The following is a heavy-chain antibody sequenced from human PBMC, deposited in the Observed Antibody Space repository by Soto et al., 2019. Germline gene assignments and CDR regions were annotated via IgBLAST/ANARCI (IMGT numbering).Heavy chain of an antibody. Sequence: EVQLLESGGGLVQPGGSLRLSCAASGFTYSGYAMSWVRQAPGRGLVWVSSISASGGNTYYADSVKGRCTISRDNSKNTLYLHMNSLSVEDTAIYYCAKDRSSAGTTVRFDPWGQGTLVTVSS. J-gene: IGHJ5*02. CDR1: GFTYSGYA. D-gene: IGHD1-1*01. CDR2: ISASGGNT. V-gene: IGHV3-23*01. CDR3: AKDRSSAGTTVRFDP.